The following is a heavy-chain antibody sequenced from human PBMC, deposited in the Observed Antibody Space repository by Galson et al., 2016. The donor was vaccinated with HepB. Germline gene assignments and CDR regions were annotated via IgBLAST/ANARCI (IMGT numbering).Heavy chain of an antibody. CDR1: GGTFSRYT. Sequence: SVKVSCKASGGTFSRYTICWVRQAPGQGLEWMGGTIPIFGTANYAQKFQGRVTITADESTSTVYMELSSLSSDDTAMYYCARYRWPSYYFDDWAQGTLVTVSS. J-gene: IGHJ4*02. V-gene: IGHV1-69*13. CDR2: TIPIFGTA. CDR3: ARYRWPSYYFDD. D-gene: IGHD2-8*02.